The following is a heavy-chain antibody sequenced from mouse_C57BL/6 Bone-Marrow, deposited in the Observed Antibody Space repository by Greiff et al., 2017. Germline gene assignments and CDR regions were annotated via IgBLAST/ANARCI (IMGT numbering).Heavy chain of an antibody. CDR1: GFTFSSYA. J-gene: IGHJ1*03. V-gene: IGHV5-9-1*02. Sequence: EVMLQESGEGLVKPGGSLKLSCAASGFTFSSYAMSWVRQTPEKRLEWVAYISSGGDYIYYADTVKGRFTISRDNARNTLYLQMSSLKSEDTAMYYCTRERGSSSPRYFDVWGTGTTVTVSS. D-gene: IGHD1-1*01. CDR2: ISSGGDYI. CDR3: TRERGSSSPRYFDV.